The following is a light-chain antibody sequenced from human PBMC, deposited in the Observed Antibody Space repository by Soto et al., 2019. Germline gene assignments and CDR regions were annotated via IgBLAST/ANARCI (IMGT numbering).Light chain of an antibody. V-gene: IGKV3-20*01. CDR2: DAS. CDR1: QSVRSSY. CDR3: HQYGSSSWT. J-gene: IGKJ1*01. Sequence: EIVLSQSPGTLSLSPGERATLSCRASQSVRSSYLAWYQQKPGQAPRLLIYDASSRATGIPDRFSGSGSGTDFTLTISRLEPEDFAVYYWHQYGSSSWTFGQGTKVEIK.